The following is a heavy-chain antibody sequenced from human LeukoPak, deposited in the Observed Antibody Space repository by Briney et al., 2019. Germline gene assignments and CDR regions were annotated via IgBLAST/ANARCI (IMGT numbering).Heavy chain of an antibody. CDR1: GYSFTGYY. CDR3: ARADSGSSWGYGMDV. D-gene: IGHD6-13*01. J-gene: IGHJ6*02. V-gene: IGHV1-2*04. Sequence: ASVKVSCKASGYSFTGYYIHWVRQAPGQGLEWMGWINPNSGGTNYAQKFQGWVTMTRDTSISTAYMELSRLRSDDTAVYYCARADSGSSWGYGMDVWGQGTTVTVSS. CDR2: INPNSGGT.